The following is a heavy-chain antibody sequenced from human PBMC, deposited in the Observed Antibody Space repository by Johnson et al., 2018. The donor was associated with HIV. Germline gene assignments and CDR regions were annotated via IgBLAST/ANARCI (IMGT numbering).Heavy chain of an antibody. Sequence: VQLVESGGGLIQPGGSLRLSCAASAFTFSSYWMSWVRQAPGKGLEWVANIKQDGSEKYYADSVKGRFTISRDTAENSLYLQMNSLRAEDTAVYYCARASGEWDAFDIWGQGTMVTVSS. CDR3: ARASGEWDAFDI. CDR2: IKQDGSEK. V-gene: IGHV3-7*02. J-gene: IGHJ3*02. CDR1: AFTFSSYW. D-gene: IGHD3-10*01.